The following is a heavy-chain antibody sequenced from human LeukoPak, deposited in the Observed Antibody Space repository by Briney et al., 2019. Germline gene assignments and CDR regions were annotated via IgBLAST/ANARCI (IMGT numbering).Heavy chain of an antibody. V-gene: IGHV4-59*12. D-gene: IGHD6-13*01. CDR2: IYYSGTT. CDR3: ARGSSWYDLDY. CDR1: GGSISSYY. J-gene: IGHJ4*02. Sequence: PSETLSLTCTVSGGSISSYYWSWIRQPPGKGLEWIGYIYYSGTTNYNPSLKSRVTILVDTSKNQFSLKLSSVTAADTAVYYCARGSSWYDLDYWGQGTLVTVSS.